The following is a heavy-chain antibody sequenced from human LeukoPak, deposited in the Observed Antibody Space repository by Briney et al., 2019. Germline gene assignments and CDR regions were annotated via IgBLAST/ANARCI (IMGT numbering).Heavy chain of an antibody. CDR1: GGSISGPINSRSNY. CDR3: ARHARATVVSPFDY. D-gene: IGHD4-23*01. CDR2: IHYSGST. J-gene: IGHJ4*02. Sequence: SETLSLTCTVSGGSISGPINSRSNYFGWTRQPPGKGLEWIGSIHYSGSTHYSPSLKSRVTISIDTSKNQFSLRLTSVTAADTAVYYCARHARATVVSPFDYWGQGTLVTVSS. V-gene: IGHV4-39*01.